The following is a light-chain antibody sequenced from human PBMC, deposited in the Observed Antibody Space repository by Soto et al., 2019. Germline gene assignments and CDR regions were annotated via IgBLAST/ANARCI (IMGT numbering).Light chain of an antibody. Sequence: DIQVTHSPSTLSASVVDRVPITCAASQPISTWLAWYQEKPGKAPKSLIYDASRLEGGVPSRVCSRGAGPECTRPISSLQHEDVETVYCRQSYPTPWTFGQGTKVDIK. V-gene: IGKV1-5*01. J-gene: IGKJ1*01. CDR1: QPISTW. CDR3: RQSYPTPWT. CDR2: DAS.